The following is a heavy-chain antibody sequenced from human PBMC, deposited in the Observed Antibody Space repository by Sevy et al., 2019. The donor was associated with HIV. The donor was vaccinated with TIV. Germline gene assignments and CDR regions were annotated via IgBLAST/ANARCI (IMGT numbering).Heavy chain of an antibody. CDR2: ISSSSSTI. J-gene: IGHJ6*02. CDR1: GFTFSSYS. CDR3: ARGYCSGGSCPLLKSYYYGIDV. D-gene: IGHD2-15*01. V-gene: IGHV3-48*01. Sequence: GGSLRLSCAASGFTFSSYSMNWVRQAPGKGLEWVSYISSSSSTIYYADSVKGRFTISRDNAKNSLYLQMNSLRAEDTAVYYCARGYCSGGSCPLLKSYYYGIDVRGQGTTVTVSS.